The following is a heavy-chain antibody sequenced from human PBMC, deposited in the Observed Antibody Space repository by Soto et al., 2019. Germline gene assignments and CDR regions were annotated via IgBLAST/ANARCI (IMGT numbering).Heavy chain of an antibody. Sequence: GGSLRPSSVLSGFRFICVLMTWVRQAPGKGLECVANIKYDGSEEYYVDSVKGRFTISRDNAKNSLYLQMNSLRDEDSAVYYCVTDLNWQGHWGQGT. V-gene: IGHV3-7*01. CDR2: IKYDGSEE. J-gene: IGHJ4*02. CDR1: GFRFICVL. CDR3: VTDLNWQGH.